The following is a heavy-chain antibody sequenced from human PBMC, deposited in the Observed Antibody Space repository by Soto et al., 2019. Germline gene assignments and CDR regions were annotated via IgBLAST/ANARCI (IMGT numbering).Heavy chain of an antibody. CDR1: GFTFSNVW. V-gene: IGHV3-15*01. J-gene: IGHJ3*02. Sequence: EVQLVESGGGLVKPGGSLRLSCAASGFTFSNVWMTWIRQAPGKGLEWVGRIKRKTDGETKDYGAPVKGRFTVSRDDSKNTLYLQMNSLKTEDTGLYYCATSEWNDAFDIWGHGTMVTVSS. CDR3: ATSEWNDAFDI. D-gene: IGHD3-3*01. CDR2: IKRKTDGETK.